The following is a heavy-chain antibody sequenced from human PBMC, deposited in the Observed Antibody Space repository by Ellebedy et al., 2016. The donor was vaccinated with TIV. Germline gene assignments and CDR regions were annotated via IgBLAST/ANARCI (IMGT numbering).Heavy chain of an antibody. D-gene: IGHD6-13*01. CDR2: ISYDGSNK. CDR1: GFTFSSYG. V-gene: IGHV3-30-3*01. CDR3: AKDSGYSSSWYSLS. Sequence: GGSLRLSCAASGFTFSSYGVHWVRQAPGKGLEWVALISYDGSNKNYADSVKGRFTISRENSKNTLYLQMNSLRAEDTAVYYCAKDSGYSSSWYSLSWGQGTLVTVSS. J-gene: IGHJ4*02.